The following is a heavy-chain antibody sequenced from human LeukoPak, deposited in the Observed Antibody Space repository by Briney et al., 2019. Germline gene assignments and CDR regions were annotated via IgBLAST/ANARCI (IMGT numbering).Heavy chain of an antibody. Sequence: SETLSLTCTVPGRSISSYYWSWIRQPPGKGLEWIGYIYYSGSTNYNPSLKSRVTISVDTSKNQFSLKLSSVTAADTAVYYCARDLYYDSSGYPLGAFDIWGQGTMVTVSS. D-gene: IGHD3-22*01. CDR3: ARDLYYDSSGYPLGAFDI. CDR2: IYYSGST. V-gene: IGHV4-59*01. J-gene: IGHJ3*02. CDR1: GRSISSYY.